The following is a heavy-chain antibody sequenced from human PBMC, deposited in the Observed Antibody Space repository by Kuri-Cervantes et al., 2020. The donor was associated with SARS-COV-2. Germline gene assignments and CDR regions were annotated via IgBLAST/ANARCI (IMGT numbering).Heavy chain of an antibody. D-gene: IGHD2-15*01. V-gene: IGHV3-21*01. CDR1: GFTFSSYS. CDR3: ARDVGYCSGGRCSDYYGMDV. CDR2: ISSSSSYI. J-gene: IGHJ6*02. Sequence: GGSLRLSCAASGFTFSSYSMNWVRQASGKGLEWVSSISSSSSYIYYADSVKGRFTISRDNAKNSLSLQMNSLRAEDTAVYYCARDVGYCSGGRCSDYYGMDVWGQGTTVTVSS.